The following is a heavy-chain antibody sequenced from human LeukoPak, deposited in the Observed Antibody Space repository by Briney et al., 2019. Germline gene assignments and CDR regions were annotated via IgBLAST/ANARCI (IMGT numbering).Heavy chain of an antibody. V-gene: IGHV4-39*01. CDR3: ARHWKGDYGNYERPLDC. CDR2: IFDSGST. J-gene: IGHJ4*02. CDR1: GGSITIGTYY. Sequence: PSETLSLTCTVSGGSITIGTYYWGWIRQPPGKGLEWIGSIFDSGSTYYNRSLKGRVTIDIDTPNNQFSLRLSSVTAADAAAYYCARHWKGDYGNYERPLDCWGQGTLVTVSS. D-gene: IGHD4-11*01.